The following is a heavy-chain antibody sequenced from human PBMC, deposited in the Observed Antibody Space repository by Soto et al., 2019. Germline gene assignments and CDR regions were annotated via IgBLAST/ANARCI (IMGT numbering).Heavy chain of an antibody. CDR3: ARGGRGMVRGVIKDRWFDP. CDR2: INHSRST. J-gene: IGHJ5*02. Sequence: TLSLTCAVSGRSFSGYYWSCLRQPPGKLHEWIGEINHSRSTNYNPSLKSRVTISVDTSKNQFSLKLSSVTAADTAVYYCARGGRGMVRGVIKDRWFDPWGQGTLVTVSS. CDR1: GRSFSGYY. D-gene: IGHD3-10*01. V-gene: IGHV4-34*01.